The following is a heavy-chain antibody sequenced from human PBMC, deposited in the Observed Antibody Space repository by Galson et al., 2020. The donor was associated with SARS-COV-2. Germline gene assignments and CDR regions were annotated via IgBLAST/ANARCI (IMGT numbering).Heavy chain of an antibody. D-gene: IGHD3-10*01. CDR2: IRYDGSNK. CDR1: GFTFSSYG. V-gene: IGHV3-30*02. J-gene: IGHJ6*02. Sequence: GGSLRLSCAASGFTFSSYGMHWVRQAPGKGLEWVAFIRYDGSNKYYADSVKGLFTISRDNSKNTLYLQMNSLRAEDTAVYYCANELLSYYGMDVWGQGTTVTVSS. CDR3: ANELLSYYGMDV.